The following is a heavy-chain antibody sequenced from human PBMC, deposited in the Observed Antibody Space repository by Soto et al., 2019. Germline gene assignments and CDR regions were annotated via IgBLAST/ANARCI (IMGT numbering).Heavy chain of an antibody. CDR3: GRDALGSSFFSNWFDP. Sequence: GGSLRLSCAASGFTFSSYGMHWVRQAPGKGLEWVAVIWDDGSNKYHADSVKGRFTISRDNSKNTLYLQMNGLRAEDAAVYYWGRDALGSSFFSNWFDPWGQGTLVTVSS. CDR2: IWDDGSNK. V-gene: IGHV3-33*01. D-gene: IGHD6-6*01. J-gene: IGHJ5*02. CDR1: GFTFSSYG.